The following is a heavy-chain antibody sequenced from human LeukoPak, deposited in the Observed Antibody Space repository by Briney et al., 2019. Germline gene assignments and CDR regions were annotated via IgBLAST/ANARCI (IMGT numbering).Heavy chain of an antibody. CDR3: AKDRYGSGNNWLDP. CDR2: ILHDGSKA. CDR1: GFSFNSYA. Sequence: GGSLRLSCRASGFSFNSYAMHWVRQAPGKGLEWLAFILHDGSKAYHADSINSRFTISRDNSNNTLFLQMSSLTTEDTGVYYCAKDRYGSGNNWLDPWGQGTLVTVSS. D-gene: IGHD3-10*01. J-gene: IGHJ5*02. V-gene: IGHV3-30*18.